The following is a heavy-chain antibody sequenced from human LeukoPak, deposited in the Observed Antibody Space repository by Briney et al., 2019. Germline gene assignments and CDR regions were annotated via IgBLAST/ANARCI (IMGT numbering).Heavy chain of an antibody. V-gene: IGHV3-11*06. Sequence: SGGSLRLSCAASGFTFSDYYMSWIRQAPGKGLGWVSYISSSSSYTNYADSVKGRFTISRDNAKNSLYLQMNSLRAEDTAVYYCAREVHSSGWYFLDYWGQGTLVTVSS. D-gene: IGHD6-19*01. CDR2: ISSSSSYT. CDR3: AREVHSSGWYFLDY. J-gene: IGHJ4*02. CDR1: GFTFSDYY.